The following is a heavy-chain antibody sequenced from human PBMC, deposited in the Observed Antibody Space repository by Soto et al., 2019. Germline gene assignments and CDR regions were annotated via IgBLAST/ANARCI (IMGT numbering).Heavy chain of an antibody. CDR2: ISSNGGST. Sequence: GGSLRLSSSASGFTFSSYAMHWVRQAPGKGLEYVSAISSNGGSTYYADSVKGRFTISRDNSKNTLYLQMSSLRAEDTAVYYCVKDLLPSSIAARRGDLWGRGTLVTVSS. CDR3: VKDLLPSSIAARRGDL. D-gene: IGHD6-6*01. CDR1: GFTFSSYA. J-gene: IGHJ2*01. V-gene: IGHV3-64D*08.